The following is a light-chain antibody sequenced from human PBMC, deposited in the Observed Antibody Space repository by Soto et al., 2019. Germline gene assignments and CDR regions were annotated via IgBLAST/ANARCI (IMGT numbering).Light chain of an antibody. CDR3: QQRSNWPPWT. CDR1: QSVSSY. CDR2: DAS. J-gene: IGKJ1*01. Sequence: EIVLTQSPATLYFSPGEIATLSCRASQSVSSYLAWYQQKPGQAPRLLIYDASNRATGIPARFSGSGSGTDFTLTISSLEPEDFAVYYCQQRSNWPPWTFGQGTKVEIK. V-gene: IGKV3-11*01.